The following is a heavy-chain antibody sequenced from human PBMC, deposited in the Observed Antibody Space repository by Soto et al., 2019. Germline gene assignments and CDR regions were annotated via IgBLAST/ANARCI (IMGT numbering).Heavy chain of an antibody. D-gene: IGHD2-15*01. CDR3: TTDPVAAFDY. J-gene: IGHJ4*02. CDR1: GFTFSNAW. CDR2: IKSKTGGGTT. Sequence: EVQLVESGGGLVKPGGSLRLSCAASGFTFSNAWMNWVRQAPGKGLEWVGRIKSKTGGGTTDYAAPVKGRFTISRDDPKNTLYLQMNSLKTEDTAVYYCTTDPVAAFDYWGQGPLVTVSS. V-gene: IGHV3-15*07.